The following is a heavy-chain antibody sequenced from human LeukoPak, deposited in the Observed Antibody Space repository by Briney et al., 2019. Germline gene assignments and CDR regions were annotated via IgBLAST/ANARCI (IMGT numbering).Heavy chain of an antibody. CDR2: IYSGGST. CDR1: GFTVSSNY. CDR3: ARVAYDRYFDY. J-gene: IGHJ4*02. Sequence: GGSLRLSCAASGFTVSSNYMSWVRQAPGKRLEWVSVIYSGGSTYYADSVKGRFTISRDNSKNTLYLQMNSLRAEDTAVYYCARVAYDRYFDYWGQGTLVTVSS. V-gene: IGHV3-66*01. D-gene: IGHD5-12*01.